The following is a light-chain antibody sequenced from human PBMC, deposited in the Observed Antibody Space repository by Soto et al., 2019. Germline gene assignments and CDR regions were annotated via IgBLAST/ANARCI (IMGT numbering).Light chain of an antibody. Sequence: EIVLTQSPATLSLSPGERATLSCRASQSVSSYLAWYQQKPGQAPRLLIYDASNRATGIPARFSGSGSGTDVILTISSREPEDFAVYYCQQRRNWPLLTFGGGTKVEIK. CDR3: QQRRNWPLLT. V-gene: IGKV3-11*01. CDR1: QSVSSY. CDR2: DAS. J-gene: IGKJ4*01.